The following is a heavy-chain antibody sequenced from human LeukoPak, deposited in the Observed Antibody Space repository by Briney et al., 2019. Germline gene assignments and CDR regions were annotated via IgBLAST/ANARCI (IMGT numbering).Heavy chain of an antibody. CDR3: ARILTTFDS. CDR1: RGSISSSSYY. J-gene: IGHJ4*02. CDR2: VYYIGGT. Sequence: KPSETLSLTCTVSRGSISSSSYYWRWIRQPPGKRLEWIGSVYYIGGTYYNPSLEGRVTISADSSKNQFSLKLTSVTAADTALYYCARILTTFDSWGQGTLVTVSS. V-gene: IGHV4-39*01. D-gene: IGHD4-11*01.